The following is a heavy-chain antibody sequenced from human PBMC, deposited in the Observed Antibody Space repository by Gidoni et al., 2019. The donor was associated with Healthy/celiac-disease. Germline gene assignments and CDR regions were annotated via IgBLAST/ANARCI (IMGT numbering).Heavy chain of an antibody. Sequence: QVQLQESGPGLVKPSETLSLTCAVSGYSISSGYYWGWIRQPPGKGLEWIGSIYHSGSTYYNPALKSRVTISVDTSKNQCSLKLSAVTAADTAVYYCARDLPGDYGYWGQGTLVTVSS. CDR1: GYSISSGYY. D-gene: IGHD4-17*01. CDR2: IYHSGST. V-gene: IGHV4-38-2*02. CDR3: ARDLPGDYGY. J-gene: IGHJ4*02.